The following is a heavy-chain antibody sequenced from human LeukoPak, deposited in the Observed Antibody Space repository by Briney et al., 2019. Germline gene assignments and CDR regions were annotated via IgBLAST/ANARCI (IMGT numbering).Heavy chain of an antibody. CDR2: INPNSGGT. Sequence: GASVKVSCKASGYTFTGYYMHWVRQAPGQGLEWMGWINPNSGGTNYAQKFQGWVTMTRDTSTSTVYMELSSLRSEDTAVYYCARDPRYSGSYYDYYFDYWGQGTLVTVSS. J-gene: IGHJ4*02. V-gene: IGHV1-2*04. D-gene: IGHD1-26*01. CDR3: ARDPRYSGSYYDYYFDY. CDR1: GYTFTGYY.